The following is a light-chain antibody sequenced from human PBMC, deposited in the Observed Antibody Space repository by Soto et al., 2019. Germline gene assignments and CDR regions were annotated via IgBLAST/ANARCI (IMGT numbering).Light chain of an antibody. CDR2: DAT. J-gene: IGKJ4*01. Sequence: EIVLTQSPVTLSLSPGERATLSCRASQSVSNYLGWYQQKPGQAPRLLIYDATKRATGIPARFSGSGSGTDFTLTIGSLEPEDFAVYYCQQRANWLTFGGGTKVEIK. CDR3: QQRANWLT. CDR1: QSVSNY. V-gene: IGKV3-11*01.